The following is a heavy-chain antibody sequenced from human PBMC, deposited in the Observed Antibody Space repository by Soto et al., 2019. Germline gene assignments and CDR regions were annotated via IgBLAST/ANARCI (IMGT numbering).Heavy chain of an antibody. CDR2: IYYSGTT. Sequence: PSETLSLTCTVSGGSISSSSYYWGWIRQPPGKGLEWIGSIYYSGTTHYKPSLKSRVSISVDTSNNQFSLKLSSVTAADTAVYYCGRHIFGSAVVDEYWGQGTLVTVSS. D-gene: IGHD6-19*01. CDR1: GGSISSSSYY. J-gene: IGHJ4*02. CDR3: GRHIFGSAVVDEY. V-gene: IGHV4-39*01.